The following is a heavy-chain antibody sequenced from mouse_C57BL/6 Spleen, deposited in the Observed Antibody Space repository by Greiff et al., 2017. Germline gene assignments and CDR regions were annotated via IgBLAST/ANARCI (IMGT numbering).Heavy chain of an antibody. D-gene: IGHD2-4*01. CDR1: GYSITSGYD. J-gene: IGHJ4*01. Sequence: EVKLQESGPGMVKPSQSLSLTCTVTGYSITSGYDWHWIRHFPGNKLEWMGYISYSGSTNYNPSLKSRISITHDTSKNHFFLKLNSVTTEDTATYYCARGGLPYYAMDYWGQGTSVTVSS. V-gene: IGHV3-1*01. CDR3: ARGGLPYYAMDY. CDR2: ISYSGST.